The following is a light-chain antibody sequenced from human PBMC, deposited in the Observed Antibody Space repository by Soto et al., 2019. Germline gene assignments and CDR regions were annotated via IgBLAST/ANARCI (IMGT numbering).Light chain of an antibody. V-gene: IGKV3-20*01. CDR3: QQYGSSPLA. Sequence: EIVLTQSPGTLSLSPGERATLSCRASQSVSADYLAWYQQKPGQPPRLLIFGASSRATGIPDRFSGSGSGTDFTLTITRLEPEDFALYHCQQYGSSPLAFCGGTKVEI. CDR1: QSVSADY. CDR2: GAS. J-gene: IGKJ4*01.